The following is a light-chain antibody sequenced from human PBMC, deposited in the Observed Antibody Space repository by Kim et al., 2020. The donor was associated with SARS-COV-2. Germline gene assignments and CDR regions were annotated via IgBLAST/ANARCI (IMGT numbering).Light chain of an antibody. V-gene: IGLV2-14*03. CDR1: SSDVGAYNY. Sequence: QSALTQPASVSGSPGQSITISCTGTSSDVGAYNYVSWYQQHPGKAPKLMIYDVSNRPSGVSDRFSGSKSGNTASLTITGLQAEDEADYYCSSYTDSTPYVFGSGTKVTVL. CDR3: SSYTDSTPYV. J-gene: IGLJ1*01. CDR2: DVS.